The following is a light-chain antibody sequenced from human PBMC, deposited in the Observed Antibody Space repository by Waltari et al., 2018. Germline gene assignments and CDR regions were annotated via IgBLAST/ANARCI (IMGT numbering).Light chain of an antibody. CDR3: QHYNNWPYT. Sequence: ETVLTKSTDTLSVSPGQRATLSCRASQTINSHLAWYQQKPGQAPRLLIYGASTRATGIPARFSGSGSEAEFTLTISNLQSEDFAVYYCQHYNNWPYTFGQGTKLEI. CDR2: GAS. CDR1: QTINSH. J-gene: IGKJ2*01. V-gene: IGKV3-15*01.